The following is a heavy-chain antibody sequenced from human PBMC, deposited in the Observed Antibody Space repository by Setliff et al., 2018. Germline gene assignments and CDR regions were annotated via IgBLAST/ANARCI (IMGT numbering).Heavy chain of an antibody. V-gene: IGHV3-30*02. CDR1: GFTFSSYG. J-gene: IGHJ4*02. CDR3: ARFVMAAPGYDY. CDR2: IRYDGSNK. D-gene: IGHD2-21*01. Sequence: PGGSLRLSCAASGFTFSSYGMRWVRQAPGKGLEWVAFIRYDGSNKYYADSVKGRFTISRDNSKNTLYLQMNSLRAEDTAVYYCARFVMAAPGYDYWGQGTLVTVSS.